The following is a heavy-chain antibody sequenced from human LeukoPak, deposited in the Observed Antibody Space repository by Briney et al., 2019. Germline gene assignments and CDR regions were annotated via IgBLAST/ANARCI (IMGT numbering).Heavy chain of an antibody. D-gene: IGHD2-21*01. CDR2: ISGSGGST. CDR3: ARVSPWYSNAFDI. CDR1: GFTFSSYA. J-gene: IGHJ3*02. Sequence: PGGSLRLSCAASGFTFSSYAMSWVRQAPGKGLEWVSAISGSGGSTYYADSVKGRFTISRDNSKNTLYPQMNSLRAEDTAVYYCARVSPWYSNAFDIWGQGTMVTVSS. V-gene: IGHV3-23*01.